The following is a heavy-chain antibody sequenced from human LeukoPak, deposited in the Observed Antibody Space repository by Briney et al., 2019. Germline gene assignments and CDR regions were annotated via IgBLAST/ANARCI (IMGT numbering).Heavy chain of an antibody. CDR3: ARDNWNYGSSMDV. J-gene: IGHJ6*02. V-gene: IGHV4-59*01. CDR1: GGSISSYY. CDR2: IYYSGST. D-gene: IGHD1-7*01. Sequence: SETLSLTCSVSGGSISSYYWSWIRQPPGKGLEWIGYIYYSGSTNYSPSLKSRVTISVDTSKNQFSLKLSSVTAADTAVYYCARDNWNYGSSMDVWGQGTTVTVSS.